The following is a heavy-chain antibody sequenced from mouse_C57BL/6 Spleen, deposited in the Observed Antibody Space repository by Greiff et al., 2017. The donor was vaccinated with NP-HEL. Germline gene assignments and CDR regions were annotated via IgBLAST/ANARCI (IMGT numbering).Heavy chain of an antibody. CDR2: IWSDGST. D-gene: IGHD2-4*01. CDR1: GFSLTSYG. V-gene: IGHV2-6*03. CDR3: ARRGDYDNYCAMDY. Sequence: QVQLKESGPGLVAPSQSLSITCTVSGFSLTSYGVHWVRQPPGKGLEWLVVIWSDGSTTYNSAPKSRLSISKDNTKSQVFLKMNSLQTDDTAMYYCARRGDYDNYCAMDYWGQGTSVTVSS. J-gene: IGHJ4*01.